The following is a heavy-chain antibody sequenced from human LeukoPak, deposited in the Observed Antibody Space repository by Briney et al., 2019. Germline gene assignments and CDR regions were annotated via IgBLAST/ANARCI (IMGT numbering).Heavy chain of an antibody. D-gene: IGHD4-11*01. J-gene: IGHJ3*02. V-gene: IGHV3-30*02. CDR3: ARGVDYTSFDI. CDR2: IRYDGSHK. Sequence: PGGPLRLSCAASGFTFSTYAMHWVRQAPGKGPEWVTFIRYDGSHKYYADSVKGRFTISRDTSKNTLYLEMNSLRAEDTAVYYCARGVDYTSFDIWGQGTMVTVSS. CDR1: GFTFSTYA.